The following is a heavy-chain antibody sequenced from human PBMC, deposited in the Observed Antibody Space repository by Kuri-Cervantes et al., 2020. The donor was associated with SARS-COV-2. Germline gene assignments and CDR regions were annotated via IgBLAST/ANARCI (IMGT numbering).Heavy chain of an antibody. CDR3: ARGRGEQLVPPGWFGP. Sequence: SQTLSLTCAVYGGSFSGYYWSWIRQPPGKGLEWIGEINHSGSTNYNPSLKSRVTISVDTSKNQFSLKLSSVTAADTAVYYCARGRGEQLVPPGWFGPWGQGTLVTVSS. CDR1: GGSFSGYY. D-gene: IGHD6-13*01. J-gene: IGHJ5*02. CDR2: INHSGST. V-gene: IGHV4-34*01.